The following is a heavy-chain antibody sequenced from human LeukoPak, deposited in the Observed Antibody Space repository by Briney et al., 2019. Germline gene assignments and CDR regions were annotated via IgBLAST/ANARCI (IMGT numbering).Heavy chain of an antibody. CDR3: VRERGSSSSWYTF. CDR2: ISSSSSTI. V-gene: IGHV3-48*01. J-gene: IGHJ4*02. D-gene: IGHD6-13*01. Sequence: PGGSLRLSCAASGFTFSSYSMNWVRQAPGKGLEWVPYISSSSSTIYYADSVKGRFAISRDNAKNSLYLQMNSLRAEDTAVYYCVRERGSSSSWYTFWGQGTLVTVSS. CDR1: GFTFSSYS.